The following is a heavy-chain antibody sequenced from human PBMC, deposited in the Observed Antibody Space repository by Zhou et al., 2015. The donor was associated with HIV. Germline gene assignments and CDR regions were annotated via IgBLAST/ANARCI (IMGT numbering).Heavy chain of an antibody. V-gene: IGHV1-69*06. J-gene: IGHJ4*02. CDR1: GGTFNSYA. CDR2: IIPIFGTA. D-gene: IGHD1-26*01. CDR3: ARAGAATLKYYFDY. Sequence: QVQLVQSGAEVRKPGSSVKVSCKAPGGTFNSYAMSWVRQAPGXGLEWMGGIIPIFGTANYAQKFQGRVTITADKSTSTAYMELSSLRSEDTAVYYCARAGAATLKYYFDYWGQGTLVTVSS.